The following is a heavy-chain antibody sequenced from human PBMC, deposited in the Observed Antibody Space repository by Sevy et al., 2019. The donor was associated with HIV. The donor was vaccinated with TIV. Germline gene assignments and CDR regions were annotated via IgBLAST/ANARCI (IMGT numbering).Heavy chain of an antibody. CDR1: GFTFSDYY. V-gene: IGHV3-11*04. Sequence: GGSLRLSCAVSGFTFSDYYMTWIRQAPGKGLEWVSYISSSGSTIYYADSVKGRFTISRDNGKNSLYLQMNSLRAEDTAVYYCAGEGSIRAFDIWGQGTMDTVSS. J-gene: IGHJ3*02. CDR2: ISSSGSTI. D-gene: IGHD2-21*01. CDR3: AGEGSIRAFDI.